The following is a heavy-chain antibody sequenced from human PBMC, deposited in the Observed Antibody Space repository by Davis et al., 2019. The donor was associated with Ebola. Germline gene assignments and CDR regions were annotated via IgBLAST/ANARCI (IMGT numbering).Heavy chain of an antibody. CDR1: GGSFSGYY. D-gene: IGHD4-17*01. CDR3: ARTTVTDEIYYYYGMDV. CDR2: INHSGST. J-gene: IGHJ6*02. Sequence: MPSETLSLTCAVYGGSFSGYYWSWIRQPPGKGLEWIGEINHSGSTNYNPSLKSRVTIALDTSKNQFSLKLSSVTAADTAVYYCARTTVTDEIYYYYGMDVWGQGTTVTVSS. V-gene: IGHV4-34*01.